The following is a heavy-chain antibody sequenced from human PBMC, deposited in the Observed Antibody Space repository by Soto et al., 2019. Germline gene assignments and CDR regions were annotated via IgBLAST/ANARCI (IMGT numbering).Heavy chain of an antibody. CDR1: GFTFSSYA. Sequence: EVQLLESGGGLVQPGGSLRLSCAASGFTFSSYAMRWVRQAPVKGLEWVSAISGSGDSTYYADSVKGRFTISRDNANNPRYLQMNSLGAEDTAVYYCARRGSGSYFDYGGQGTLVTVSS. D-gene: IGHD1-26*01. CDR3: ARRGSGSYFDY. CDR2: ISGSGDST. J-gene: IGHJ4*02. V-gene: IGHV3-23*01.